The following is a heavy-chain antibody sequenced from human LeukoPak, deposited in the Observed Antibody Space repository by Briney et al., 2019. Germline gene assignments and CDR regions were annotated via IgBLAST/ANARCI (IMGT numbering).Heavy chain of an antibody. D-gene: IGHD5-18*01. CDR2: IIPIFGTA. CDR1: GGTFSSYA. J-gene: IGHJ4*02. CDR3: ARLGSGYSYGLFDY. V-gene: IGHV1-69*13. Sequence: GASVKVSCKASGGTFSSYAISWVRQAPGQGLEWMGGIIPIFGTANYAQKFQGRVTITADESTSTAYMELSSLRSEDTAVYYCARLGSGYSYGLFDYWGQGTLVTVSS.